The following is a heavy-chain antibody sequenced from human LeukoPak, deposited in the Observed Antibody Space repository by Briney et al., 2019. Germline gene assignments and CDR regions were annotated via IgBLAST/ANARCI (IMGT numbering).Heavy chain of an antibody. CDR3: ARVYHYYGSGSPDAFDI. D-gene: IGHD3-10*01. CDR1: GFTFSSYA. CDR2: ISYDGSNK. V-gene: IGHV3-30-3*01. J-gene: IGHJ3*02. Sequence: GRSLRLSCAASGFTFSSYAMHWVRQAPGKGLEWGAVISYDGSNKYYADSVKGRFTISRDNSKNTLYLQMNSLRAEDTAVYYCARVYHYYGSGSPDAFDIWGQGTMVTVSS.